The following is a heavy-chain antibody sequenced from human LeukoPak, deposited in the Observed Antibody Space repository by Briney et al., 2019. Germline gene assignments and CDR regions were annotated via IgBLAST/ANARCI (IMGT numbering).Heavy chain of an antibody. J-gene: IGHJ6*02. Sequence: AGVKVSRQSSGGIFINYAISWVRQAPGQGLEWMGGIIPIFGTANYAQKFQGRVTITADESTSTAYMELSSLRSEDTAVYYCARVDSRGPIVVVPAAGYYGMDVWGQGTTVTVSS. V-gene: IGHV1-69*01. CDR2: IIPIFGTA. CDR1: GGIFINYA. CDR3: ARVDSRGPIVVVPAAGYYGMDV. D-gene: IGHD2-2*01.